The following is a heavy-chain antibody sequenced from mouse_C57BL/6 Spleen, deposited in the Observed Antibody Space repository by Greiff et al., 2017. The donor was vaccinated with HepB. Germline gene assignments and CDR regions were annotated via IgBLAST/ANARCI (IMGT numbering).Heavy chain of an antibody. V-gene: IGHV1-4*01. CDR3: ARLNDYDRGFDY. J-gene: IGHJ2*01. CDR1: GYTFTSYT. D-gene: IGHD2-4*01. Sequence: QVQLQQSGAELARPGASVKMSCKASGYTFTSYTMHWVKQRPGQGLEWIGYINPSSGYTKYNQKFKDKATLTADKSSSTAYMQLSSLTSEDSAVYYCARLNDYDRGFDYWGQGTTLTVSS. CDR2: INPSSGYT.